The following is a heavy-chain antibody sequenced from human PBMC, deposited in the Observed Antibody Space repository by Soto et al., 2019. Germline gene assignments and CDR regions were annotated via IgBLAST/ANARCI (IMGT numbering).Heavy chain of an antibody. CDR2: IYYSGST. V-gene: IGHV4-31*03. J-gene: IGHJ4*02. CDR1: GGSISSGGYY. D-gene: IGHD5-18*01. CDR3: ARDGGYSYVRGYYFYY. Sequence: PSETLSLTCTVSGGSISSGGYYWSWIRQHPGKGLEWIGYIYYSGSTYYNPSLKSRVTISVDTSKNQFSLKLSSVTAADTAVYYCARDGGYSYVRGYYFYYWGQGTLVTVSS.